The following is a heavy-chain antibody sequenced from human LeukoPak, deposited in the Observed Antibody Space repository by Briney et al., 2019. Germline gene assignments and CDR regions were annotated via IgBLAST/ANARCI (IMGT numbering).Heavy chain of an antibody. Sequence: SETLSLTCTVSGGSISSYYWSWIRQPPGKGLEWIGYIYYSGSTNYNPSLKSRVTISVDTSKNQFSLKLSSVTAADTAVYYCARDRGENYGDYFDYWGQGTLVTVSS. J-gene: IGHJ4*02. CDR1: GGSISSYY. V-gene: IGHV4-59*12. CDR3: ARDRGENYGDYFDY. CDR2: IYYSGST. D-gene: IGHD4-17*01.